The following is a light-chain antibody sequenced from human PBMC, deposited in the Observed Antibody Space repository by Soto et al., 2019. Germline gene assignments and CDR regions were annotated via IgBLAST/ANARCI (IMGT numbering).Light chain of an antibody. V-gene: IGKV1-39*01. Sequence: DIQMTQSPSSLSGSVGDRFTITCRASRSISSYLNWYQQKPGKAPKLLIYAASSLQSGVPSRFSGSGSGTDFTLTISSLQPEDFATYYCQQSYSTPVTFGGGTKVDIK. CDR2: AAS. CDR3: QQSYSTPVT. J-gene: IGKJ4*01. CDR1: RSISSY.